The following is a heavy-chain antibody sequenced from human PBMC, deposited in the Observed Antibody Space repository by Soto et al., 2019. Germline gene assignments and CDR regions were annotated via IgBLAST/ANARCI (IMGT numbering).Heavy chain of an antibody. J-gene: IGHJ3*02. V-gene: IGHV2-5*01. D-gene: IGHD6-6*01. Sequence: QGTLKESGPTLVKPTQTLTLTCSFSGFSLSTSGVGVGWIRQSPGKALEWLAPIYWSGDEHYRPSLKSRLSIMKDTSKNHVVLIMADMVPVDTATYYGARGLASLPVFAFDIWGEGTMVTVSS. CDR3: ARGLASLPVFAFDI. CDR2: IYWSGDE. CDR1: GFSLSTSGVG.